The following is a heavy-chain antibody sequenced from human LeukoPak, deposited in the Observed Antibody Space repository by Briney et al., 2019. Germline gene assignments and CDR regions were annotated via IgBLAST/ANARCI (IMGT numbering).Heavy chain of an antibody. CDR2: IYYSGST. J-gene: IGHJ4*02. CDR3: ASVIGDLSD. D-gene: IGHD7-27*01. V-gene: IGHV4-39*01. CDR1: GGSISSSSYY. Sequence: SETLSLTCTVSGGSISSSSYYWGWIRQPPGKGLEWIGSIYYSGSTYFNPSVKGRVTISVDTSKNQFSRKLTSVTAADTAVYYCASVIGDLSDWGQGTLVTVSS.